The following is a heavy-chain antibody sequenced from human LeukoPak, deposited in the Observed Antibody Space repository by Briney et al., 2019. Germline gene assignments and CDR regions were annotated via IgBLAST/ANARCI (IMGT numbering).Heavy chain of an antibody. CDR1: GGSISSSSYY. CDR2: IYYSGST. Sequence: SETLSLTCTVSGGSISSSSYYWGWIRQPPGTGLEWIGSIYYSGSTYYNPSLKSRVTISVDTSKDQFSLKLSSVTAADTAVYYCARFLWVDYGDYNWFDPWGQGTLVTVSS. D-gene: IGHD4-17*01. V-gene: IGHV4-39*07. CDR3: ARFLWVDYGDYNWFDP. J-gene: IGHJ5*02.